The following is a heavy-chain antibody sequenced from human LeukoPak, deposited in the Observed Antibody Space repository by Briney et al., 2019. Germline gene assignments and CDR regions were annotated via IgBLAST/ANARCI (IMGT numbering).Heavy chain of an antibody. J-gene: IGHJ6*02. CDR2: SSAYNGNT. Sequence: ASVKVSCKASGYTFPRYGISWLRQAPAKGLEWMGWSSAYNGNTNYAQKLQGRVTMSTDTSTSTAYMELRSLRSDDTAVYYCARDCSSTSCRPYYYYYGMDVWGQGTTVTVSS. D-gene: IGHD2-2*01. V-gene: IGHV1-18*01. CDR3: ARDCSSTSCRPYYYYYGMDV. CDR1: GYTFPRYG.